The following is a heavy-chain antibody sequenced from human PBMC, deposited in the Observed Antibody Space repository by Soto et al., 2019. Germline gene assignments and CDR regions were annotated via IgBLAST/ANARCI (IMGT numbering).Heavy chain of an antibody. J-gene: IGHJ4*02. CDR3: VKGEYYYDSSGYYPFDY. D-gene: IGHD3-22*01. Sequence: GGSLRLSCSASGFTFSIYAMHWVRQAPGKGLEYVSSISTNGGSTDYADSVKGRFTISRDNSKNTVYLQMSSLRVEDTAVYYCVKGEYYYDSSGYYPFDYWVQGT. CDR1: GFTFSIYA. V-gene: IGHV3-64D*06. CDR2: ISTNGGST.